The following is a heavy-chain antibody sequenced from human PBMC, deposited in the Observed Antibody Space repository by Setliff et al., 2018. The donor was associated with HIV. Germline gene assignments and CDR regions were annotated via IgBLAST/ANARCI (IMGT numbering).Heavy chain of an antibody. CDR1: GFTFSSYA. D-gene: IGHD3-22*01. Sequence: GGSLRLSCAASGFTFSSYAMHWVRQAPGKGLERGAVISYDGSNKYYADSVKGRLTISRDNSKNTLYLQMNSLRAEDTAVYCCARSKGHLYYDDDTGYVLRAFDIWGQGTMVTVSS. CDR3: ARSKGHLYYDDDTGYVLRAFDI. CDR2: ISYDGSNK. J-gene: IGHJ3*02. V-gene: IGHV3-30*04.